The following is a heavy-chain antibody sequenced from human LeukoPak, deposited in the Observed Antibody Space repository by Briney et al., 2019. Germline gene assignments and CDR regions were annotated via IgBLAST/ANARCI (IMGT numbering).Heavy chain of an antibody. CDR2: INPNSGGT. Sequence: GASVRVSCKASGYTFTGYYMHWVRQAPGQGLEWMGWINPNSGGTNYAQKFQGRVTMTRDMSISTVYMELSRLRSDDTAVYNCATRIVGATGRGYYYGMDVWGQGTTVTVSS. V-gene: IGHV1-2*02. CDR3: ATRIVGATGRGYYYGMDV. D-gene: IGHD1-26*01. J-gene: IGHJ6*02. CDR1: GYTFTGYY.